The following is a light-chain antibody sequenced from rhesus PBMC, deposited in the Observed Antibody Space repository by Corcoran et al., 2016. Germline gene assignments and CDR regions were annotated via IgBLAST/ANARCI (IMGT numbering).Light chain of an antibody. CDR3: QQHDNSPFT. CDR2: RES. Sequence: DIQMTQSPSSLSASVGDRVTITCRASQGISNWLAWYQPKPGKAPKLLIYRESNLETGVPSRFSGSGSGTDFTLTISSLQPEDIATYYWQQHDNSPFTFGPGTKLDIK. J-gene: IGKJ3*01. V-gene: IGKV1-69*01. CDR1: QGISNW.